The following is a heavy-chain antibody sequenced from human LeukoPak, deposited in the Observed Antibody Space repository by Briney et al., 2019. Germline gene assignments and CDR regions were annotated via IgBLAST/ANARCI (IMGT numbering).Heavy chain of an antibody. Sequence: PSQTLSLTCAVSGGSISSGGYSWSWIRQPAGKGLEWIGRIYTSGSTNYNPSLKSRVTMSVDTSKNQFSLKLSSVTAADTAVYYCARATGYYDSTLNYYYYYMDVWGKGPTVTVSS. CDR2: IYTSGST. D-gene: IGHD3-22*01. J-gene: IGHJ6*03. CDR3: ARATGYYDSTLNYYYYYMDV. CDR1: GGSISSGGYS. V-gene: IGHV4-61*02.